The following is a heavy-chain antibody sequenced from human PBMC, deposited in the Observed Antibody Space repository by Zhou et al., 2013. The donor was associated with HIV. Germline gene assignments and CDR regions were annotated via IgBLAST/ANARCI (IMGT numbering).Heavy chain of an antibody. D-gene: IGHD3-22*01. CDR2: IVPLLGTA. CDR1: GYTLTELS. V-gene: IGHV1-24*01. CDR3: ARGGYYDSSGYYFYYYHMDV. Sequence: QVQLVQSGAEVKKPGASVKVSCKVSGYTLTELSMHWVRQAPGQGLEWMGGIVPLLGTANYAQNFQGRVTITADESTSTAYMELSSLRSEDTAVYYCARGGYYDSSGYYFYYYHMDVWGKGTTVIVSS. J-gene: IGHJ6*03.